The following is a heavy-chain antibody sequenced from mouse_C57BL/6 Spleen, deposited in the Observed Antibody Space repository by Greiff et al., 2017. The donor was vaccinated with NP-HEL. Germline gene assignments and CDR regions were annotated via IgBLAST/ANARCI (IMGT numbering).Heavy chain of an antibody. CDR2: IYPGDGDT. CDR1: GYAFSSSW. D-gene: IGHD2-4*01. V-gene: IGHV1-82*01. CDR3: ARLGYDYDGGYFDV. J-gene: IGHJ1*03. Sequence: QVQLQQPGPELVKPGASVKISCKASGYAFSSSWMNWVKQRPGKGLEWIGRIYPGDGDTNYNGKFKGKAALTADKSSSTAYMQLSSLTSEDSAVYFCARLGYDYDGGYFDVWGTGTTVTVSS.